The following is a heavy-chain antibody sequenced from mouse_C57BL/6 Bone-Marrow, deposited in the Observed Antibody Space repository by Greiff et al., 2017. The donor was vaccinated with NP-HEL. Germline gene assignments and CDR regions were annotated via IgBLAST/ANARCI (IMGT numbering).Heavy chain of an antibody. CDR2: IHPSDSDT. CDR1: GYTFTSYW. J-gene: IGHJ3*01. D-gene: IGHD2-3*01. Sequence: QVQLQQPGAELVKPGASVKVSCKASGYTFTSYWMHWVKQRPGQGLEWIGRIHPSDSDTNYNQKFQGKATLTVDKSSSTAYMQLSSLTSEDSAVYYCARGLIYDGYPWFAYWGQGTLVTVSA. CDR3: ARGLIYDGYPWFAY. V-gene: IGHV1-74*01.